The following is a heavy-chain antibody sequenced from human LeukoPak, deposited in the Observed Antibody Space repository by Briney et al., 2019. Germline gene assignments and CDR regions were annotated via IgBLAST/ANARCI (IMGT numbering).Heavy chain of an antibody. V-gene: IGHV4-34*01. CDR2: INHGGST. D-gene: IGHD5-18*01. CDR1: GGSFSGYY. CDR3: ARGKRGYSYGHGNLGDY. J-gene: IGHJ4*02. Sequence: SETLSLTCAVYGGSFSGYYWSWIRQPPGKGLEWIGEINHGGSTNYNPSLKSRVTISVDTSKNQFSLKLSSVTAADTAVYYCARGKRGYSYGHGNLGDYWGQGTLVTVSS.